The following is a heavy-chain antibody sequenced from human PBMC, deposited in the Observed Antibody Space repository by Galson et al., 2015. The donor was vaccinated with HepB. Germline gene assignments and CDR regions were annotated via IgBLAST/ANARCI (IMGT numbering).Heavy chain of an antibody. V-gene: IGHV1-69*06. CDR2: IIPIFGTA. CDR1: GGTFSSYA. CDR3: ARSIRGYCSSTSCHVYYYYGMDV. Sequence: SVKVSCKASGGTFSSYAISWVRQAPGQGLEWMGGIIPIFGTANYAQKFQGRVTITADKSTSTAYMELSSLRSEDTAVYYCARSIRGYCSSTSCHVYYYYGMDVWGQGTTVTVSS. J-gene: IGHJ6*02. D-gene: IGHD2-2*01.